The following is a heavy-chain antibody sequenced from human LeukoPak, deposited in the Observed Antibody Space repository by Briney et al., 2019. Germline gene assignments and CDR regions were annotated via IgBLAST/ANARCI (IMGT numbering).Heavy chain of an antibody. CDR1: GGSISSSNW. CDR3: ATRWYDILTGYPMDV. CDR2: IYHSGRT. D-gene: IGHD3-9*01. Sequence: SGTLSLTCAVSGGSISSSNWWSWVRQPPGKGLEWIGEIYHSGRTNYNPSLKSRVTISVDKSKNQFSLKLSSVTAADTAVYYCATRWYDILTGYPMDVWGKGTTVTVSS. V-gene: IGHV4-4*02. J-gene: IGHJ6*04.